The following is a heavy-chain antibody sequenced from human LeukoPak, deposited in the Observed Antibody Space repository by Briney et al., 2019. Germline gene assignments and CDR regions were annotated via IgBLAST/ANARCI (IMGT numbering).Heavy chain of an antibody. D-gene: IGHD3-10*01. CDR1: GYPINNAYY. J-gene: IGHJ6*04. V-gene: IGHV4-38-2*01. CDR3: ARQHDSYFYYYLDL. Sequence: PSETLSLTCAVSGYPINNAYYWVWIRQPPGKGLGWIGSLYHPDSTYYNPSLKSRVTMSVDTSRNQFSLKLSFVTAADTAVYYCARQHDSYFYYYLDLWGTGTTVTVSS. CDR2: LYHPDST.